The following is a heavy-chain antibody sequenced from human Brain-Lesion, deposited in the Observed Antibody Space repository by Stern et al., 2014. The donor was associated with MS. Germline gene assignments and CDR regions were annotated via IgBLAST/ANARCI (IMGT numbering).Heavy chain of an antibody. V-gene: IGHV3-7*01. CDR2: IKEDGSEK. D-gene: IGHD2-15*01. Sequence: DQLVESGGGLVQPGGSLRLSCAASGFTFSSYWMNWVRQAPGKGLEWVANIKEDGSEKYYVDSVKGRFTVSRDNAKHTVYLQLNSQRAENPAVYYCARGSDTWGQGTLVTVSS. CDR1: GFTFSSYW. J-gene: IGHJ5*02. CDR3: ARGSDT.